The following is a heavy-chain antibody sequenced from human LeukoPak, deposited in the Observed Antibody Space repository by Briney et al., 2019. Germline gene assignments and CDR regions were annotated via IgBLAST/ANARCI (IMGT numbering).Heavy chain of an antibody. J-gene: IGHJ6*02. Sequence: ASVKVSCKASGYTFTGYYMHWVRQAPGQGLEWMGWISLNSGGTNYAQKFQGRVTMARDTSISTAYMELSRLRSDDTAVYYCARDEIRARLYYYGMDVWGQGTTVTVSS. CDR1: GYTFTGYY. CDR2: ISLNSGGT. CDR3: ARDEIRARLYYYGMDV. V-gene: IGHV1-2*02. D-gene: IGHD4-17*01.